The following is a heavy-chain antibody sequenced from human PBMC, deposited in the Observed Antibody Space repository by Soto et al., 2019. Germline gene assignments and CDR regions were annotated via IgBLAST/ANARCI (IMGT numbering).Heavy chain of an antibody. D-gene: IGHD3-10*01. CDR2: IYYSGST. CDR3: ARFELSWFDP. CDR1: GGSISSGGYY. Sequence: SEILSLTCTVSGGSISSGGYYWSWIRQHPGKGLEWIGYIYYSGSTYHNPSLKSRVTISVDTSKNQFSLKLSSVTAADTAVYYCARFELSWFDPWGQGTLVTVSS. J-gene: IGHJ5*02. V-gene: IGHV4-31*03.